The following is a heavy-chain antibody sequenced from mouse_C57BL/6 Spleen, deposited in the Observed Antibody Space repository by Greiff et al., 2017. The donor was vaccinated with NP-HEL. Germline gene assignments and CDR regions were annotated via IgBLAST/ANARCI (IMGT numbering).Heavy chain of an antibody. J-gene: IGHJ3*01. CDR1: GFTFSDYG. D-gene: IGHD1-1*01. Sequence: EVHLVESGGGLVKPGGSLKLSCAASGFTFSDYGMHWVRQAPEKGLEWVAYISSGSSTIYYADTVKGRFTISRDNAKNTLFLQMTSLRSEDTAMYYCARPNGSSYRKAWFAYWGQGTLVTVSA. CDR3: ARPNGSSYRKAWFAY. V-gene: IGHV5-17*01. CDR2: ISSGSSTI.